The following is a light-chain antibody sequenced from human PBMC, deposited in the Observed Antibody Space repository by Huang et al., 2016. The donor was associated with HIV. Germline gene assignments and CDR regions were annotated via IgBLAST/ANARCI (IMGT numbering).Light chain of an antibody. J-gene: IGKJ2*01. Sequence: IVLTQSPATLSLSPGERATLPFGASQSVRNNYLAWYQQKPGLAPRLLIYDAHVRATGIPDRFSGSGSGTDFTLTISRLEPEDFAMYYCQQYSTSSYTFGQGTKVDI. CDR2: DAH. CDR1: QSVRNNY. V-gene: IGKV3D-20*01. CDR3: QQYSTSSYT.